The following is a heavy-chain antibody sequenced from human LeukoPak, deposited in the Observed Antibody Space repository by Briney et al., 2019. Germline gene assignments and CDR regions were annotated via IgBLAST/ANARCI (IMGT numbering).Heavy chain of an antibody. V-gene: IGHV4-4*02. CDR3: AGQGGFYLDH. J-gene: IGHJ5*02. Sequence: PSETLSLTCAVSGGSISGSVWWSWVRQPPGKGLEWIGEIYHRGNTNYNPSLKSRVTISLDESQNRFSLNLISVTAADTAVYYCAGQGGFYLDHWGQGILVTVSS. CDR2: IYHRGNT. CDR1: GGSISGSVW. D-gene: IGHD3-16*01.